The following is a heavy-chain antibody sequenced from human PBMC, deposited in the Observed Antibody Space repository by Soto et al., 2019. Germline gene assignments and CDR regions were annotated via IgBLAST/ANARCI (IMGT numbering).Heavy chain of an antibody. CDR2: ISSSGSAI. CDR3: ARDRGRSGYYYMDV. D-gene: IGHD6-25*01. CDR1: GFTFSDYY. J-gene: IGHJ6*03. V-gene: IGHV3-11*01. Sequence: TGGSLRLSCAASGFTFSDYYMSWIRQAPGKGLEWVSYISSSGSAIYYADSVKGRFTISRDNAKNSLYLQMNSLRAEDTAVYYCARDRGRSGYYYMDVWGKGTTVTVSS.